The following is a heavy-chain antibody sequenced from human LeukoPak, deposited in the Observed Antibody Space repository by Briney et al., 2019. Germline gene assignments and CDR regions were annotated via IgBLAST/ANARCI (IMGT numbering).Heavy chain of an antibody. CDR1: GGSVSTNSSV. V-gene: IGHV6-1*01. CDR2: TFYRSKLYT. D-gene: IGHD2-15*01. CDR3: AGACGTGTPGCSH. Sequence: SQTLSHTCAISGGSVSTNSSVWKWRRKSPSGGVEWVGRTFYRSKLYTDSAVSVKSRIPINPDTSKKLSSLQLNSVTPQDTAVYYCAGACGTGTPGCSHWAQGTLVTVPS. J-gene: IGHJ4*02.